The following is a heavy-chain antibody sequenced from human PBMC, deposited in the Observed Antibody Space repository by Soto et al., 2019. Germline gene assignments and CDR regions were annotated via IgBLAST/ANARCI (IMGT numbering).Heavy chain of an antibody. CDR1: GYNFNTYW. J-gene: IGHJ4*02. V-gene: IGHV5-51*01. Sequence: PGESLKISCKGSGYNFNTYWIGWVRQMPGRGLEWMGISYPGDSDTRYSPSFQGQVTISADKSINTAYLQWSRLKASDTAIYYCARGAYSASSVFEYWGQGTLVTVSS. CDR3: ARGAYSASSVFEY. CDR2: SYPGDSDT. D-gene: IGHD6-6*01.